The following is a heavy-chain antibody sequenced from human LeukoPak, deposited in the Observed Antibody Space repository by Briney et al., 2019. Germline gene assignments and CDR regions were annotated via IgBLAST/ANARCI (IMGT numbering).Heavy chain of an antibody. CDR2: ISSNGGST. CDR1: GFTFSSYA. J-gene: IGHJ4*02. CDR3: ARVESGSYEAD. D-gene: IGHD1-26*01. Sequence: GGSLRLSCSASGFTFSSYAMHWVRQAPGKGLEYVSAISSNGGSTYYADSVKGRFTISRDNSKNTLYLQMSSLRAEDTAVYYCARVESGSYEADWGQGTLVTVSS. V-gene: IGHV3-64D*06.